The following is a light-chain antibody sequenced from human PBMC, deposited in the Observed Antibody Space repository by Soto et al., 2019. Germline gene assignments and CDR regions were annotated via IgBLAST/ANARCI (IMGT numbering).Light chain of an antibody. CDR2: AAF. CDR3: QQRYSTPET. J-gene: IGKJ1*01. V-gene: IGKV1-39*01. CDR1: QSISSY. Sequence: DIHMTQSPASLSASVGDRVTITCRASQSISSYLHWYQQKPGKAPKLLIYAAFSLQSGVPSRFRGSGSGTDLTLTISSLQPEYFATYYCQQRYSTPETFGQGTKVEIK.